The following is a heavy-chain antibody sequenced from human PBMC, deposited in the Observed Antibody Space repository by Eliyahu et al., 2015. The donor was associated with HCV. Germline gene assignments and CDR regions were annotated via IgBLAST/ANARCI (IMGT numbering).Heavy chain of an antibody. D-gene: IGHD6-13*01. Sequence: QLQLQESGSGLVKPSQTLSLTCAVSGGSISXXXYSWXWIRQPPGKGLEWIGYXYHSGSTYYNPSLKSRVTISVDRSKNQFSLKLSSVTAADTAVYYCARGVYSSSWSAKRGDFDYWGQGTLVTVSS. V-gene: IGHV4-30-2*01. CDR1: GGSISXXXYS. CDR3: ARGVYSSSWSAKRGDFDY. J-gene: IGHJ4*02. CDR2: XYHSGST.